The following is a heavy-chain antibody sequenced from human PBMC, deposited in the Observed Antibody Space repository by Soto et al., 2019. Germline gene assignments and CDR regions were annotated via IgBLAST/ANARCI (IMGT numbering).Heavy chain of an antibody. Sequence: GASLKISCQGSGYSFTSYWIGWVRQMPGKGLEWMGIIYPGDSDTRYSPSFQGQVTISADKSISTAYLQWSSLKASDTAMYYCARQANAYCGGDCYSDYWGQGTLVTVSS. CDR2: IYPGDSDT. J-gene: IGHJ4*02. CDR3: ARQANAYCGGDCYSDY. D-gene: IGHD2-21*02. CDR1: GYSFTSYW. V-gene: IGHV5-51*01.